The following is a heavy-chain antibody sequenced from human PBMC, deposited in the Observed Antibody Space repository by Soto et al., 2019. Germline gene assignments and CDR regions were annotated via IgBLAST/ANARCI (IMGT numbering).Heavy chain of an antibody. Sequence: EVQLVASGGGLVQPGGSLRLSCAASGFSFNTYWMSWIRQAPGKGLEWVANINEDGNKQNYVDSVRGRFTISRDNAKTSGQLQMNSRRVEDTAGYYGATRAGAPADWGQGTLVTVSS. CDR3: ATRAGAPAD. D-gene: IGHD6-25*01. CDR1: GFSFNTYW. V-gene: IGHV3-7*01. J-gene: IGHJ4*02. CDR2: INEDGNKQ.